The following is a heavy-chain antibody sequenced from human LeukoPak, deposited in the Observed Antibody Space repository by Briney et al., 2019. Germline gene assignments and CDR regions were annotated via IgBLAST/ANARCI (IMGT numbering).Heavy chain of an antibody. CDR2: IYYSGST. CDR1: GGSISSSSYY. J-gene: IGHJ4*02. Sequence: SETLSLTCTVSGGSISSSSYYRGWIRQPPGKGLEWIGSIYYSGSTYYNPSLKSRVTISVDTSKNQFSLKLSSVTAADTAVYYCARHKGYFDYWGQGTLVTVSS. V-gene: IGHV4-39*01. CDR3: ARHKGYFDY.